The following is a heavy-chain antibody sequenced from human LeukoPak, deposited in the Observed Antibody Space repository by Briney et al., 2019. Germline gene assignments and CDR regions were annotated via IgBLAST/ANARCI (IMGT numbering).Heavy chain of an antibody. V-gene: IGHV3-49*04. CDR2: IRSKTYGGTT. Sequence: PGGSLRLSCTASGFTFGDYAMSWVRPAPGKGRECVGFIRSKTYGGTTEYAASVKGRFTISRDDSKSIAYLQMNSLKAEDTAVYYCTRVGYCSTSSCYWFGYWGQGTRVTVSS. J-gene: IGHJ4*02. CDR3: TRVGYCSTSSCYWFGY. CDR1: GFTFGDYA. D-gene: IGHD2-2*01.